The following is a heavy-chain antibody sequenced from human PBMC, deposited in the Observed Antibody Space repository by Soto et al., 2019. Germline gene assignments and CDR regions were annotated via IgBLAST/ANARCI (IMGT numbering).Heavy chain of an antibody. D-gene: IGHD6-13*01. J-gene: IGHJ6*02. V-gene: IGHV6-1*01. CDR2: TYYRSKWYN. Sequence: SQTLSLTCAISGDSVSSNSAAWNWIRQSPSRGLEWLGRTYYRSKWYNDYAVSVKSRITINPDTSKNQFSLQLNSVTPEDTAVYYCAGDRNMAAAGTGPYYYYGMDVWGQGTTVTVSS. CDR3: AGDRNMAAAGTGPYYYYGMDV. CDR1: GDSVSSNSAA.